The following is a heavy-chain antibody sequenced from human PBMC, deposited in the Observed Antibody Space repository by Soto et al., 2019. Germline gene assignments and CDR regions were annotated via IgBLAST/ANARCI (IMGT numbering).Heavy chain of an antibody. CDR2: IIPIFGTA. Sequence: VASVKVSCKASGGTFSSYAISWVRQAPGQGLEWMGGIIPIFGTANYAQKFQGRVTITADESTSTAYMELSSLRSEDTAVYYCARVGCSSTSCYTSGVWPSYYYYGMDVWGQGTTVTVSS. CDR1: GGTFSSYA. J-gene: IGHJ6*02. CDR3: ARVGCSSTSCYTSGVWPSYYYYGMDV. D-gene: IGHD2-2*02. V-gene: IGHV1-69*13.